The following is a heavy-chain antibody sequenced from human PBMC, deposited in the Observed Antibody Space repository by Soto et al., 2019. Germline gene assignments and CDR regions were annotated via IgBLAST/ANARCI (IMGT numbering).Heavy chain of an antibody. J-gene: IGHJ6*02. D-gene: IGHD3-10*01. CDR1: GYTFTSYG. Sequence: ASVKVSCKASGYTFTSYGISWVRQAPGQGLEWMGWISAYNGNTNYAQKLQGRVTMTTDTSTSTAYMELRSLRSDDTAVYYCARVSETQRDMVRGVIIAQLDYYYGMDVWGQGTTVTVSS. CDR3: ARVSETQRDMVRGVIIAQLDYYYGMDV. V-gene: IGHV1-18*01. CDR2: ISAYNGNT.